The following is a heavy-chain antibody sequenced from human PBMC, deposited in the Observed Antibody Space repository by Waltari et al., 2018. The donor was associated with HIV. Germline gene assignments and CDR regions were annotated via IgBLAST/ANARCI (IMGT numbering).Heavy chain of an antibody. J-gene: IGHJ4*02. Sequence: QVQLQQWGAGLLKPSETLSLTCAVYGGSLSGYYWSWIRQPPGKGLEWIGEINHSGSTNYNPSLKSRVTISVDTSKNQFSLKLSSVTAADTAVYYCARRRGLQLGCDYWGQGTLVTVSS. D-gene: IGHD5-12*01. V-gene: IGHV4-34*01. CDR2: INHSGST. CDR3: ARRRGLQLGCDY. CDR1: GGSLSGYY.